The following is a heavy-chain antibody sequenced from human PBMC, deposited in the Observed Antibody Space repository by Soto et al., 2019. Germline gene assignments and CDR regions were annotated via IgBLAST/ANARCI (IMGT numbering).Heavy chain of an antibody. D-gene: IGHD6-19*01. J-gene: IGHJ5*02. CDR3: ARLAIAVAGKLNCFDP. Sequence: LSLTCTVSGGSISSYYWGWIRQPPGKGLECIGSSYYRGSTYYNPSLKSRVTISVDTSKNQFSLKLISLTAADTAVYYCARLAIAVAGKLNCFDPWGQGTLVTSPQ. CDR1: GGSISSYY. CDR2: SYYRGST. V-gene: IGHV4-39*01.